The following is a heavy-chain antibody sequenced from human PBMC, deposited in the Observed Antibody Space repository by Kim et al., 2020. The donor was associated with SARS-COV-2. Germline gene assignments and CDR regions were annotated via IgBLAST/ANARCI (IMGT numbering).Heavy chain of an antibody. J-gene: IGHJ6*01. CDR3: VRHPAIYGDFNPRFGFYHYIDL. CDR1: GGSIRNSGHY. CDR2: VYSSGRT. V-gene: IGHV4-39*01. D-gene: IGHD3-22*01. Sequence: SETLSLTCSFSGGSIRNSGHYWGWIRQSPGKGMEWIGSVYSSGRTFSNPSLKSRIVTSVDTSKNQFSLKLNSVTAADMGLYYCVRHPAIYGDFNPRFGFYHYIDLWEKGTKIAVSS.